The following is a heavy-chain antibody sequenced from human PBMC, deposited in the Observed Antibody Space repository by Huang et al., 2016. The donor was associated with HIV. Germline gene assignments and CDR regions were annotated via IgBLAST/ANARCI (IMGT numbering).Heavy chain of an antibody. J-gene: IGHJ6*02. D-gene: IGHD2-15*01. Sequence: QVQLVQSGAEVKKPGASVKVSCQDSGYTFTGYYMHWVRQATGQGLEWMGWINPKSGGTNYAQKFQGRVTMTRDTSISTAYMELSRLRSDDTAVYYCAREVVSATGYYYYGMDVWGQGTTVTVSS. V-gene: IGHV1-2*02. CDR2: INPKSGGT. CDR3: AREVVSATGYYYYGMDV. CDR1: GYTFTGYY.